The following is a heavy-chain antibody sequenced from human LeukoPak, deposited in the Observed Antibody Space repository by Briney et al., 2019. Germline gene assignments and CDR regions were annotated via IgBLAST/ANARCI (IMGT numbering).Heavy chain of an antibody. CDR1: GFTFSSYG. CDR2: IRYDGSNK. Sequence: GGSLRLSCAASGFTFSSYGMHWVRQAPGKGLEWVAFIRYDGSNKYYADSVKSRFTISRDNSKNTLYLQINSLRAEDTAVYYCAKDREWELLGHFDYWGQGTLVTVSS. V-gene: IGHV3-30*02. J-gene: IGHJ4*02. CDR3: AKDREWELLGHFDY. D-gene: IGHD1-26*01.